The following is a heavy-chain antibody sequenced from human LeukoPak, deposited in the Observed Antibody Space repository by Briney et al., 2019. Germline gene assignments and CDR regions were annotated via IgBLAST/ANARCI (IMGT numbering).Heavy chain of an antibody. J-gene: IGHJ6*03. CDR3: ARRHGSGSYYRSSYYYYYMDV. V-gene: IGHV4-34*01. D-gene: IGHD3-10*01. CDR1: GGSFSGYY. Sequence: PSETLSLTCAVYGGSFSGYYWSWIRQPPGKGLEWIGEINHSGSTNYNPSLKSRVTISVDTSKNQFSLKLSSVTAADTAVYYCARRHGSGSYYRSSYYYYYMDVWGKGTTVTISS. CDR2: INHSGST.